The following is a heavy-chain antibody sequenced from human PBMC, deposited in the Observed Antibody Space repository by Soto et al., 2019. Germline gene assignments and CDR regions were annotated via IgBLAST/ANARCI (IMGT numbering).Heavy chain of an antibody. D-gene: IGHD2-2*03. V-gene: IGHV1-2*04. CDR2: INPNSGGT. Sequence: ASVKVSCKASGYTFTGYYMHWVRQAPGQGLEWMGWINPNSGGTNYAQKFQGWVTMTRDTSISTAYMELSRLRSDDTAVYYCARWSGYCSSTSCYGDAFDIWGQGTMVTVSS. CDR1: GYTFTGYY. CDR3: ARWSGYCSSTSCYGDAFDI. J-gene: IGHJ3*02.